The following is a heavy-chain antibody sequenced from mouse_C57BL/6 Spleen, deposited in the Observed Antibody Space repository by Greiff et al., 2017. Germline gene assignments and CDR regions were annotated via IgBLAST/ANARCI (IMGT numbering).Heavy chain of an antibody. Sequence: QVQLQQPGAELVKPGASVKMSCKASGYTFTSYWITWVKQRPGQGLEWIGDIYPGSGSTNYNEKFKSKATLTVDTSSSTAYMQLISLTSEDSAVXYWARRVDYCNSHFDYWGQGTTLTVSS. D-gene: IGHD1-1*01. CDR3: ARRVDYCNSHFDY. CDR1: GYTFTSYW. J-gene: IGHJ2*01. V-gene: IGHV1-55*01. CDR2: IYPGSGST.